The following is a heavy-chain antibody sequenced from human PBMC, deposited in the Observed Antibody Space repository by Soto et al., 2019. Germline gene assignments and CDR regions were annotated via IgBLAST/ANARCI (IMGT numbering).Heavy chain of an antibody. D-gene: IGHD2-2*01. CDR3: AREDRDRETGLVPAAIDGMDV. CDR2: VIPIFGIP. J-gene: IGHJ6*02. V-gene: IGHV1-69*08. Sequence: QVQLVQSGAEVKKPGSSVKVSCKASGGTISRYSITWVRQAPGHGLEWIGRVIPIFGIPTYAQKFQGRVTITPDDSTSKAYMELSSLRSDDTAVYYCAREDRDRETGLVPAAIDGMDVWGQGTTVTVSS. CDR1: GGTISRYS.